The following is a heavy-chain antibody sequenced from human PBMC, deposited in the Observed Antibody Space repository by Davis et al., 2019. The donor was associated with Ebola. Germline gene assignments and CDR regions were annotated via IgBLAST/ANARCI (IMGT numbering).Heavy chain of an antibody. D-gene: IGHD4/OR15-4a*01. Sequence: SVKVSCKASGGTFSSYTISWVRRAPGQGLEWMGRIIPILGIANYAQKFQGRVTITADKSTSTAYMELSSLRSEDTAVYYCARDHAAPATDYGGDYWGQGTLVTVSS. V-gene: IGHV1-69*04. J-gene: IGHJ4*02. CDR3: ARDHAAPATDYGGDY. CDR2: IIPILGIA. CDR1: GGTFSSYT.